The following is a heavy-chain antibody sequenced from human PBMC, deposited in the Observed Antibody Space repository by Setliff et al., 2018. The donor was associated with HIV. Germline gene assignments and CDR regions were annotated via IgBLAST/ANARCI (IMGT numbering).Heavy chain of an antibody. V-gene: IGHV4-34*01. D-gene: IGHD1-1*01. Sequence: SETLSLTCAVYGGSFSDYYWSWIRQPPGKGLEWIGEINHSGSTNYNASLKSRVIISGDTSKNQFSLTLRSVTAADTAVYYCARPHTGRGGGAWFDPWGQGTLVTVSS. CDR2: INHSGST. CDR3: ARPHTGRGGGAWFDP. CDR1: GGSFSDYY. J-gene: IGHJ5*02.